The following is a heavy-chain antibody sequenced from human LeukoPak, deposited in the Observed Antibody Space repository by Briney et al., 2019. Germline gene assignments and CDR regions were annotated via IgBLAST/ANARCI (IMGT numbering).Heavy chain of an antibody. V-gene: IGHV3-30-3*01. J-gene: IGHJ4*02. D-gene: IGHD2-21*02. CDR2: ISYDGDNK. CDR1: GFTFSHYS. CDR3: ARQGDTASWYFDY. Sequence: GGSLRLSCAASGFTFSHYSMHRVRQAPGKGLEWVAVISYDGDNKGYADSVKGQVTISRDNSKSTQYLQMDSLRPGDTAVYYCARQGDTASWYFDYWGQGTLVTVSS.